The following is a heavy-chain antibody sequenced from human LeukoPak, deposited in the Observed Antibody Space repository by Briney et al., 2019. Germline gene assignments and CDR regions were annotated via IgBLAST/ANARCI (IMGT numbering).Heavy chain of an antibody. CDR3: ARDISLKHYYYYYMDV. Sequence: SETLSLTCAVYGGSFSGYYWSWIRQPPGKGLEWIGEINHSGSTNYNPSLTSRVTISVDTSKNQFSLKLSSVTAADTAVYYCARDISLKHYYYYYMDVWGKGTTVTVSS. J-gene: IGHJ6*03. CDR1: GGSFSGYY. V-gene: IGHV4-34*01. CDR2: INHSGST. D-gene: IGHD3-16*02.